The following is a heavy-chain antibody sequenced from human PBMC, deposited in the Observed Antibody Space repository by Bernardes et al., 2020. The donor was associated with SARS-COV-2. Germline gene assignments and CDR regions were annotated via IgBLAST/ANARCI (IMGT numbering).Heavy chain of an antibody. CDR1: GGSFSGYF. J-gene: IGHJ5*02. D-gene: IGHD3-22*01. CDR2: INHSGNT. CDR3: ARLNYCDSSGKNWFDP. Sequence: SETLSLTCAVYGGSFSGYFWNWIRQSPGKGPEWIGEINHSGNTNYNPSLKSRVTISVDTSKNQFSLKMTSVTAADTAMYYCARLNYCDSSGKNWFDPWGQESLVTVSS. V-gene: IGHV4-34*01.